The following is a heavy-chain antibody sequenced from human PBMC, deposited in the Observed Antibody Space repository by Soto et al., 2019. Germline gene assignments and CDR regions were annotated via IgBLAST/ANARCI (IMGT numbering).Heavy chain of an antibody. V-gene: IGHV3-30*18. CDR3: AKDRVSVAGV. Sequence: QVQLVESGGGVVQPGRSLRLSCAASGFTFSSYGMHWVRQAPGKGLEWVAVISYDGSNKYYADSVKGRFTISRDNSKNTLYLQMNSLRAEDTAVYYCAKDRVSVAGVWGQGTLVTVSS. CDR2: ISYDGSNK. CDR1: GFTFSSYG. J-gene: IGHJ4*02. D-gene: IGHD6-19*01.